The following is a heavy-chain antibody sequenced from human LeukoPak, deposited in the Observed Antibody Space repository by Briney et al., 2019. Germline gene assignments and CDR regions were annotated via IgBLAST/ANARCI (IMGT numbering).Heavy chain of an antibody. J-gene: IGHJ4*02. D-gene: IGHD1-1*01. CDR1: GGSISSYY. CDR2: MYYSGST. Sequence: SQTLSLTCTVSGGSISSYYWSWLRQPPGKALEWIGYMYYSGSTKYNPSLKSRVTISVDTSKNQFSLKLSSVTAADTAVYYCARTTYRGYYFDYWGQGTLVTVSS. V-gene: IGHV4-59*01. CDR3: ARTTYRGYYFDY.